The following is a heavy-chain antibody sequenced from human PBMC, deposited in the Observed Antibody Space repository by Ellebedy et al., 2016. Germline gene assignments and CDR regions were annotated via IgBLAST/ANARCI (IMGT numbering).Heavy chain of an antibody. CDR3: VRYFDWFDY. J-gene: IGHJ5*01. V-gene: IGHV3-21*01. CDR2: ISSSSSYI. Sequence: GESLKISCAASGFTFSSYSMNWVRQAPGKGLEWVSSISSSSSYIYYADLVKGRFTISRDNAKNSLYLQMNSLRAEDTAVYYCVRYFDWFDYWGQGTLVTVSS. D-gene: IGHD3-9*01. CDR1: GFTFSSYS.